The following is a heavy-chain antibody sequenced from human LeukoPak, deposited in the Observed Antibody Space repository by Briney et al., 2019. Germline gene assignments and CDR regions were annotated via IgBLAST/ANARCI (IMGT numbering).Heavy chain of an antibody. CDR1: GGTFSSYA. V-gene: IGHV1-2*02. J-gene: IGHJ6*02. D-gene: IGHD6-19*01. Sequence: ASVKVSCKASGGTFSSYAISWVRQAPGQGLEWMGWINPNSGGTGYAQRFQGRVTMTRETSNTTAYMELSRLRSDDTAVYYCARVNYRSGFFRNFYYYGMDVWGQGTTVTVSS. CDR2: INPNSGGT. CDR3: ARVNYRSGFFRNFYYYGMDV.